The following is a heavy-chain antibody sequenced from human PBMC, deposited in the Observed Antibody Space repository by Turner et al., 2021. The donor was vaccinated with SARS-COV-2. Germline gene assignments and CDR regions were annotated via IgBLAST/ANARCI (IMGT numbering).Heavy chain of an antibody. J-gene: IGHJ4*02. CDR3: ARDKGEGSSGWLIPSGSYYFDY. CDR1: GFTFSSYG. Sequence: VQLVESGGGVVQPGRSLRLSCAASGFTFSSYGMHWVRQAPGKGLEWVAVIWYDGSNKYYADSVEGRFTISRDNSKNTLYLQMNSLRAEDTAVYYCARDKGEGSSGWLIPSGSYYFDYWGQGTLVTVSS. D-gene: IGHD6-19*01. CDR2: IWYDGSNK. V-gene: IGHV3-33*01.